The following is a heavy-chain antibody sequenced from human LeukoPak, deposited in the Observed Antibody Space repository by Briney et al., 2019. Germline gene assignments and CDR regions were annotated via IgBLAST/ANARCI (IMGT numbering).Heavy chain of an antibody. CDR1: GFTFSSYW. V-gene: IGHV3-7*01. Sequence: GGSLRLSCAASGFTFSSYWMSWVRQAPGKGLEWVANIKQDGSEKYYVDSVKGRFTISRDNAKNSLYLQINSLRAEDTAVYYCARVFRVKHGEGLDYWGQGTLVTVSS. J-gene: IGHJ4*02. CDR2: IKQDGSEK. CDR3: ARVFRVKHGEGLDY. D-gene: IGHD4-17*01.